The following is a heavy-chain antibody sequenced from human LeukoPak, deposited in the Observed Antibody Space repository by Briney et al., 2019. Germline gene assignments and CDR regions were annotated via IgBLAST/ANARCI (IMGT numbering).Heavy chain of an antibody. CDR2: IIPILNTT. J-gene: IGHJ4*02. CDR1: GYSFTTYW. CDR3: ARGDGPGRDYFDS. D-gene: IGHD3-10*01. V-gene: IGHV1-69*01. Sequence: KISCKGSGYSFTTYWIGWVRQAPGQGLEWLGGIIPILNTTGYAQKFQDRVTIIAESTTTVYMEVTSLRSDDTAVYFCARGDGPGRDYFDSWGQGALVTVSS.